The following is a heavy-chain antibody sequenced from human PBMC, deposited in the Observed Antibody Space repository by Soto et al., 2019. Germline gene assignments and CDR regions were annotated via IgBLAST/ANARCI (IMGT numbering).Heavy chain of an antibody. V-gene: IGHV1-18*01. CDR2: ISAYNGNT. J-gene: IGHJ4*02. CDR1: GGTFTSYG. CDR3: ARDHPIIAVAGYFDY. D-gene: IGHD6-19*01. Sequence: GASVKVSCKASGGTFTSYGISWVRQAPGQGLEWMGWISAYNGNTNYAQKLQGRVTMTTDTSTSTAYMELRSLRSDDTAVYYCARDHPIIAVAGYFDYWGQGTLVTVSS.